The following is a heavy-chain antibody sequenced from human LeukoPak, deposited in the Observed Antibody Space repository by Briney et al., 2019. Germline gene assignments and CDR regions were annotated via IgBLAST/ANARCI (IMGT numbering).Heavy chain of an antibody. CDR2: ISGSGGST. V-gene: IGHV3-23*01. J-gene: IGHJ4*02. CDR3: TRSLDY. Sequence: SGGSLRLSCAASGFTFSSYAMSWVRQAPGKGLEWVSAISGSGGSTYYADSVKGRFTISRDNARNSLHLQMNSLRAEDTAIYYCTRSLDYWGQGTLVTVSS. CDR1: GFTFSSYA.